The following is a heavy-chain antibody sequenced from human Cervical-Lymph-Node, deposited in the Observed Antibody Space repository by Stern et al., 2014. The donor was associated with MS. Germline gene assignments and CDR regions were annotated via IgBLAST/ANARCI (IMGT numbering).Heavy chain of an antibody. CDR1: GGSVSGGSYQ. CDR3: ARMLFYDFWSGRREDS. J-gene: IGHJ4*02. V-gene: IGHV4-61*01. Sequence: QVQLVESGPGLVKPSETLTLTCTVSGGSVSGGSYQWSWIRQPPGKGLEXIGYIYYTGSSNYSPSLKSRVTISIDTSKNQFSLNLRSVTTADTAVYYCARMLFYDFWSGRREDSWGQGTLVTVSS. D-gene: IGHD3-3*01. CDR2: IYYTGSS.